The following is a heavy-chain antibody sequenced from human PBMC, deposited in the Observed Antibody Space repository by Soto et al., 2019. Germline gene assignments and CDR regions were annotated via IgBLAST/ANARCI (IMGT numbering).Heavy chain of an antibody. CDR3: ARQRHGDYEDNYYYYGMDV. J-gene: IGHJ6*02. D-gene: IGHD4-17*01. CDR2: IYPDDSDT. V-gene: IGHV5-51*01. CDR1: GFNFPTFW. Sequence: PGESLKISCKHSGFNFPTFWIAWVRQMPGKGLEWMGTIYPDDSDTRYSPSFQGQVTISADKSIQTAYLQWGSLKASDSALYYCARQRHGDYEDNYYYYGMDVWGQGTTVTVSS.